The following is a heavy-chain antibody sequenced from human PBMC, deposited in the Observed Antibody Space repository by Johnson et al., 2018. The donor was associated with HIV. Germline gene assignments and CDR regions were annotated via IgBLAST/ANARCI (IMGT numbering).Heavy chain of an antibody. CDR1: GFTVSSNY. CDR2: IYSGGST. V-gene: IGHV3-53*01. CDR3: PRFGYSGYERDAFDI. Sequence: VQLVESGGGLIQPGGSLRLSCAASGFTVSSNYMSWVRQAPGKGLEWVSVIYSGGSTYYADSVKGRFTISRDNSKNTLYLQMNSLRADDTAVYYCPRFGYSGYERDAFDIWGQGTMVTVSS. J-gene: IGHJ3*02. D-gene: IGHD5-12*01.